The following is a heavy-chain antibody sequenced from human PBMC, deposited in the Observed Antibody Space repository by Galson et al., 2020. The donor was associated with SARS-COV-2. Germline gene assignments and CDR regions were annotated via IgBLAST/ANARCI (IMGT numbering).Heavy chain of an antibody. CDR1: GFTFSSYS. D-gene: IGHD2-15*01. Sequence: GESLKISCAASGFTFSSYSMNWVRQAPGKGLEWVSSISSSSSYIYYADSVKGRFTISRDNAKNSLYLQMNSLRAEDTAVYYCAREGRWPDAFDSWGQGTMVTVSS. V-gene: IGHV3-21*01. J-gene: IGHJ3*02. CDR3: AREGRWPDAFDS. CDR2: ISSSSSYI.